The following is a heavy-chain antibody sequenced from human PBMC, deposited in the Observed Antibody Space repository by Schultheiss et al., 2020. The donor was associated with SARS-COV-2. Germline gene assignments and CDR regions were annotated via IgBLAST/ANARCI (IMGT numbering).Heavy chain of an antibody. J-gene: IGHJ6*03. CDR3: ARVNYYYYMDV. Sequence: GSLRLSCAASGFTFSSYWMHWVRQAPGKGLVWIGEINHSGSTNYNPSLKSRVTISVDTSKNLFSLRLSSVTAADTAVYYCARVNYYYYMDVWGKGTTVTVSS. CDR2: INHSGST. CDR1: GFTFSSYW. V-gene: IGHV4-34*01.